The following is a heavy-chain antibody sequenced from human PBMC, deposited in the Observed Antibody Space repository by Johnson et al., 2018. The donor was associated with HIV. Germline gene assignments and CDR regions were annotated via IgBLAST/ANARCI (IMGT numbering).Heavy chain of an antibody. CDR3: AKVAVATAAGGVALDI. CDR2: TWFDGRNK. CDR1: GFSFSDYN. D-gene: IGHD6-13*01. V-gene: IGHV3-33*06. J-gene: IGHJ3*02. Sequence: QVQLVESGGGVVRPGGSLRLSCAASGFSFSDYNMHWVRQAAGKGLEWVAVTWFDGRNKYYSDSVKGRFTISRDNSNNTLYLQINSLRAEDTGVYYCAKVAVATAAGGVALDIWGPGTMVTVS.